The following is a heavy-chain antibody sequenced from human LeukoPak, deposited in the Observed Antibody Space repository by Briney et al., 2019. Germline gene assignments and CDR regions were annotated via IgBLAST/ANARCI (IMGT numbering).Heavy chain of an antibody. CDR3: ARQIGDWNYVGEFDY. J-gene: IGHJ4*02. CDR2: IKQDGSEK. CDR1: GFTFSSYW. D-gene: IGHD1-7*01. V-gene: IGHV3-7*01. Sequence: PGGSLRLSCAASGFTFSSYWMSWVRQAPGKGLEWVANIKQDGSEKYYVDSVKGRFTISRDNAKNSLYLQMNSLRGEDTAVYYCARQIGDWNYVGEFDYWGQGTLVTVSS.